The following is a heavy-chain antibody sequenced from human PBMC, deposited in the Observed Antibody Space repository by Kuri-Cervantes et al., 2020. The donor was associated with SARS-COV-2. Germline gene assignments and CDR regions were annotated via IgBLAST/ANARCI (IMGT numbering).Heavy chain of an antibody. Sequence: GESLKISCAASGFTFSSYAMSWVRQAPGKGLEWVSSISSSSSYTYYADSVKGRFTISRDNSKNSLYLQMNSLRAEDTAVYYCAREGDGYKWLHYYYYMDGWGKGTTVTVSS. CDR3: AREGDGYKWLHYYYYMDG. V-gene: IGHV3-21*01. CDR2: ISSSSSYT. D-gene: IGHD5-24*01. CDR1: GFTFSSYA. J-gene: IGHJ6*03.